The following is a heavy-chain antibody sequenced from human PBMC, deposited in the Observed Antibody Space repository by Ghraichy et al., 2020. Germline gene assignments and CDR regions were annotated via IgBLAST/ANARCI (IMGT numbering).Heavy chain of an antibody. CDR2: ITYDGSIQ. V-gene: IGHV3-30*18. CDR1: GFTFSSHA. J-gene: IGHJ5*02. CDR3: AKYGPTRTRTTVTTGWFDP. D-gene: IGHD4-17*01. Sequence: GGSLRLSCAASGFTFSSHAMHWVRQAPGKGLEWVAVITYDGSIQYYGDSVKGRFTISRDDSKNMLYLQMNSLRSEDTAVYYCAKYGPTRTRTTVTTGWFDPWGQGTLVIVSS.